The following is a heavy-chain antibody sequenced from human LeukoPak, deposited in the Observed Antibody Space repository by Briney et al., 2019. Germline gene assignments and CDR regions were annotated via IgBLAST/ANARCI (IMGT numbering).Heavy chain of an antibody. D-gene: IGHD2-2*01. CDR2: VDPEQGAT. J-gene: IGHJ5*02. CDR1: GFTFTDYY. CDR3: ARSPEVYCSSTSCYLGDNWNYDWFDP. V-gene: IGHV1-69-2*01. Sequence: ASVKVSCKTSGFTFTDYYIHWVQQAPGKGLEWMGRVDPEQGATRYAEKFQGRVTITRNTSISTAYMELSSLRSEDTAVYYCARSPEVYCSSTSCYLGDNWNYDWFDPWGQGTLVTVSS.